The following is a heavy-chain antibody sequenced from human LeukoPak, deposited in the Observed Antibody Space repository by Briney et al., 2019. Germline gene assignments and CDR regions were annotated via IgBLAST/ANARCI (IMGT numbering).Heavy chain of an antibody. CDR1: GYTFTSYD. D-gene: IGHD3-22*01. CDR3: ARGHRRDSYYYDSSGYPD. CDR2: MNPNSGNT. V-gene: IGHV1-8*01. J-gene: IGHJ4*02. Sequence: ASVKVPCKASGYTFTSYDINWVRQATGQGLEWMGWMNPNSGNTGYAQKFQGRVTMTRNTSISTAYMELSSLRSEDTAVYYCARGHRRDSYYYDSSGYPDWGQGTLVTVSS.